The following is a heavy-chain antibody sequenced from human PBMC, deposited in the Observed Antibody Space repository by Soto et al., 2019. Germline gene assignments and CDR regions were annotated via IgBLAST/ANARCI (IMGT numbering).Heavy chain of an antibody. CDR3: ARGITMVRGVILDWFDP. CDR2: IWYDGSNK. D-gene: IGHD3-10*01. Sequence: QVQLVESGGGVVQPGRSLRLSCSASGFTFSSYGMHWVRQAPGKGLEWVAVIWYDGSNKYYADSVKGRFTISRDNSKNTXYLQMNSLRAEDTAVYYCARGITMVRGVILDWFDPWGQGTLVTVSS. J-gene: IGHJ5*02. CDR1: GFTFSSYG. V-gene: IGHV3-33*01.